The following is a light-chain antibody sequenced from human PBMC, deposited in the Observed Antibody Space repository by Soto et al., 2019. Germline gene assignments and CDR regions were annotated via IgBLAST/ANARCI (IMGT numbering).Light chain of an antibody. Sequence: DIQMTQSPSSVSASVGDRITITCRASQGIRSWLDWYQQKPGKAPKLLIYGASTLHIGVPSRFSGSGSGTDFTLTISSLQPEDIATYYCQQASGFPLYTFGQGTKVEIK. CDR1: QGIRSW. CDR2: GAS. J-gene: IGKJ2*01. V-gene: IGKV1-12*02. CDR3: QQASGFPLYT.